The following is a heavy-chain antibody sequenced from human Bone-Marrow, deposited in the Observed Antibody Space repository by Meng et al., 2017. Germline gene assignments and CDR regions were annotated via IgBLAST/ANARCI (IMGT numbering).Heavy chain of an antibody. J-gene: IGHJ4*02. V-gene: IGHV4-39*07. CDR1: SFSSYS. CDR2: IYYSGST. CDR3: ARNRRAYGAGTHDY. Sequence: SFSSYSMNWVRQAPGKGLEWIGSIYYSGSTYYNPSLKSRVTISVDTSKNQFSLKLSSVTAADTAVYYCARNRRAYGAGTHDYWGQGTLVTVSS. D-gene: IGHD6-13*01.